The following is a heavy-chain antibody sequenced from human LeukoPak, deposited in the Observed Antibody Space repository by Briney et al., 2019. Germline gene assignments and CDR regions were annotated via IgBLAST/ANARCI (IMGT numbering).Heavy chain of an antibody. Sequence: GGSLRLSCAASGFTFSNYAMSWVCRAPGKGLEWVSGISGSGGNTNHADSVKGRFTISRDNSKNTLYLQMNSLRADDTAVYYCAKWARWDYYYYGMDVWGQGTTVTVSS. CDR2: ISGSGGNT. J-gene: IGHJ6*02. CDR3: AKWARWDYYYYGMDV. CDR1: GFTFSNYA. V-gene: IGHV3-23*01. D-gene: IGHD5-24*01.